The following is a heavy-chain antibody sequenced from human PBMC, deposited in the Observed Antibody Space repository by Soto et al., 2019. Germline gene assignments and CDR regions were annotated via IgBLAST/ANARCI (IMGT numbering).Heavy chain of an antibody. CDR3: ARGAKMATTGWDFDY. V-gene: IGHV3-30-3*01. CDR2: ISYDGSNK. J-gene: IGHJ4*02. Sequence: PGGSLRLSCAASGFTFSSHAMHWVRQAPGKGLEWVAVISYDGSNKYYADSVKGRFTISRDNSKNTLYLQMNSLRAEDTAVYYCARGAKMATTGWDFDYWGQGTLVTVSS. D-gene: IGHD5-12*01. CDR1: GFTFSSHA.